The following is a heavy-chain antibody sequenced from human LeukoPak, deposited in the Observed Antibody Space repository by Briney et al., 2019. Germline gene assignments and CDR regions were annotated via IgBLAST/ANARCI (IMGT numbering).Heavy chain of an antibody. CDR3: ARNYYGSGSRAFDI. CDR1: GFTVSSDY. Sequence: GGSLRLSCAASGFTVSSDYMSWVRQAPGKGLEWVSILYSGGSTYYADSVKGRFTISRDNSKNTLHLQMNSLRAEDTAVYYCARNYYGSGSRAFDIWGQGTMVTVSS. V-gene: IGHV3-53*01. D-gene: IGHD3-10*01. CDR2: LYSGGST. J-gene: IGHJ3*02.